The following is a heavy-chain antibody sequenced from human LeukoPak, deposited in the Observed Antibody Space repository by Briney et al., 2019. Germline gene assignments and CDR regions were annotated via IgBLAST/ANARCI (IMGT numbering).Heavy chain of an antibody. V-gene: IGHV1-46*01. J-gene: IGHJ4*02. CDR1: GYTFSSYH. D-gene: IGHD1-26*01. CDR2: INPSFNPGVDVT. Sequence: ASVKVSCKASGYTFSSYHIHWVRQAPGQGLEWMGKINPSFNPGVDVTSYAQKFQGRVTMTRDISTNTVYMELSSLTSEDTAVYYCARAWESIAGYYFDYWGQGTLVTVSS. CDR3: ARAWESIAGYYFDY.